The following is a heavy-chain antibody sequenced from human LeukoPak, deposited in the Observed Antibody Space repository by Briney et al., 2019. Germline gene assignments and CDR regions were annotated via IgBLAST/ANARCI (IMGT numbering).Heavy chain of an antibody. D-gene: IGHD2-15*01. Sequence: ASVKVSCKASGYTFTGYYMHWVRQAPGQGLEWMGWINPNSGGTNYVQKFQGRVTMTRDTSISTAYMELSRLRSDDTAVYYCARNRIQNPRNWFDPWGQGTLVTVSS. CDR3: ARNRIQNPRNWFDP. J-gene: IGHJ5*02. V-gene: IGHV1-2*02. CDR2: INPNSGGT. CDR1: GYTFTGYY.